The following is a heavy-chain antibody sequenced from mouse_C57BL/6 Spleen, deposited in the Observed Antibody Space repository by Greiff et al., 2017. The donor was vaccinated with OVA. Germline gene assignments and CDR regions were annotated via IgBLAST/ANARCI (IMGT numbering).Heavy chain of an antibody. V-gene: IGHV5-17*01. CDR3: ARRGSNSYAMDY. D-gene: IGHD2-5*01. CDR2: ISSGSSTI. Sequence: EVQGVESGGGLVKPGGSLKLSCAASGFTFSDSGMHWVRQAPEKGLEWVAYISSGSSTIYYVDTVKGRFTISSDNAKNSLFLRMTSLRSEDTAMYYCARRGSNSYAMDYWGQGTSVTVSS. J-gene: IGHJ4*01. CDR1: GFTFSDSG.